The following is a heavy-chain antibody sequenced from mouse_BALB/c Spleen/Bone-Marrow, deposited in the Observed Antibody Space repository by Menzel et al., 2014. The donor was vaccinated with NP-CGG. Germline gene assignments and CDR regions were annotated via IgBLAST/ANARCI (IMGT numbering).Heavy chain of an antibody. V-gene: IGHV1-67*01. CDR3: ASPIYYGNYEGFAY. CDR2: ISTYSGNT. Sequence: VQLQQSGPELVRPGVSVKISCKGSGYTFTDYAMHWVKQSHEKSLEWIGVISTYSGNTNYNQKFKGKATMTVDKSSSTAYMELARLTSEDSAIYYCASPIYYGNYEGFAYWGQGTLVTVSA. CDR1: GYTFTDYA. D-gene: IGHD2-1*01. J-gene: IGHJ3*01.